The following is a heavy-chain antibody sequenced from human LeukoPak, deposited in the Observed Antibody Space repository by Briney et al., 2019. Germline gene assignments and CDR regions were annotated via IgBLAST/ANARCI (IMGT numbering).Heavy chain of an antibody. CDR3: AKDRWVTYYYDSSGYEIDY. CDR2: IKQDGSEK. J-gene: IGHJ4*02. Sequence: GGSLRLSCAASGFTFSTYWMTWVRQAPGKGLEWVANIKQDGSEKYYVDSVKGRFTISRDNAKNSLYLQMNSLRAEDTAVYYCAKDRWVTYYYDSSGYEIDYWGQGTLVTVSS. V-gene: IGHV3-7*03. D-gene: IGHD3-22*01. CDR1: GFTFSTYW.